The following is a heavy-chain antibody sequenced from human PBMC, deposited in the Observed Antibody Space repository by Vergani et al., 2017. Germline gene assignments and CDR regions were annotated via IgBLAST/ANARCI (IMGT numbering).Heavy chain of an antibody. CDR2: IDPSDSYT. J-gene: IGHJ2*01. D-gene: IGHD6-13*01. V-gene: IGHV5-10-1*03. CDR3: ARLISSSWLQYWYFDL. CDR1: GYSFTSYW. Sequence: EGQLVQSGAEVKKPGESLRISCKGSGYSFTSYWISWVRQMPGKGLEWMVRIDPSDSYTNYSPSFQGHVTISTDKSISTAYLQWSSLKASDTAMYYCARLISSSWLQYWYFDLWGRGTLVTVSS.